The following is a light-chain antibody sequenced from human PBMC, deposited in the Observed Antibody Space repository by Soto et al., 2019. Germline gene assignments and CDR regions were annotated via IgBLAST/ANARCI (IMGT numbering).Light chain of an antibody. CDR1: LRISSD. CDR3: QQSYTTPRT. Sequence: DIQMTQSPSSLSASVGDRVTITCRASLRISSDLNWFQQKPGKAPKVLIFGASSLQSGVPSRFSGSGSGTEFTITISSLQREDSATYYCQQSYTTPRTFGQGTKLEIK. CDR2: GAS. V-gene: IGKV1-39*01. J-gene: IGKJ2*01.